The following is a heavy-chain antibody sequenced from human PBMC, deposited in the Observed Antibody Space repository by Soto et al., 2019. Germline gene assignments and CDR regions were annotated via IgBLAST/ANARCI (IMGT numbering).Heavy chain of an antibody. CDR1: GFTFSSYA. J-gene: IGHJ6*02. D-gene: IGHD3-10*01. Sequence: DVQLLESGGHLVQPGGSLRLSCAASGFTFSSYAMSWVRQAPGKGLEWVSSVSAGGDMTYYSDSVKGRFTISRDNSNNALVLQMNCLRIEDTALYYCARGDRGGSGSPASYYYSGLDVWGQGTTVTVS. CDR2: VSAGGDMT. CDR3: ARGDRGGSGSPASYYYSGLDV. V-gene: IGHV3-23*01.